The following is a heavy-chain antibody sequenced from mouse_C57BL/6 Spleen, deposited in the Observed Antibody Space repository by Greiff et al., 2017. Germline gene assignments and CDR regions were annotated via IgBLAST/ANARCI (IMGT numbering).Heavy chain of an antibody. CDR3: VIGGDGYSYFDY. D-gene: IGHD2-3*01. Sequence: EVQRVESGGGLVQPKGSLKLSCAASGFTFNTYAMHWVRQAPGKGLEWVARIRSKSSNYATYYADSVKDRFTISRDDSQSMLYLQMNNLKTEDTAMYYCVIGGDGYSYFDYWGQGTTLTVSS. CDR2: IRSKSSNYAT. CDR1: GFTFNTYA. V-gene: IGHV10-3*01. J-gene: IGHJ2*01.